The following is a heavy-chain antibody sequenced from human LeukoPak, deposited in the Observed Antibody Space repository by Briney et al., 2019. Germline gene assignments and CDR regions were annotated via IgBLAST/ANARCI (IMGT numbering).Heavy chain of an antibody. CDR2: IYHSGST. CDR1: GGSISSGGYS. CDR3: ARGLVAARPGLVHWYFDL. J-gene: IGHJ2*01. D-gene: IGHD6-6*01. V-gene: IGHV4-30-2*01. Sequence: PSQTLSLTCAVSGGSISSGGYSWSWIRQPPGTGLEWIGYIYHSGSTYYNPSLKSRVTISVDRSKNQFSLKLSSVTAADTAVYYCARGLVAARPGLVHWYFDLWGRGTLVTVSS.